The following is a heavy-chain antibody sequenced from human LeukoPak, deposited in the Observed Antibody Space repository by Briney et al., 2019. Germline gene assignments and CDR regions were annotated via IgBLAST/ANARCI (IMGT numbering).Heavy chain of an antibody. CDR2: INPNSGGT. CDR1: GYTFTGYY. D-gene: IGHD3-9*01. Sequence: ASVKVSCKASGYTFTGYYMHWVRQAPGQGLEWMGWINPNSGGTNYAQKFQGRVTMTRDTSISTAYVELSRLRSDDTAVYYCASGNDILSGYYHPNGVYWGQGTLVTVSS. J-gene: IGHJ4*02. CDR3: ASGNDILSGYYHPNGVY. V-gene: IGHV1-2*02.